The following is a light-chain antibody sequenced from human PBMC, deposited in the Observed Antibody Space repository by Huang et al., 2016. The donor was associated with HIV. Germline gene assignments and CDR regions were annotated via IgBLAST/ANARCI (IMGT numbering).Light chain of an antibody. CDR1: QGIRNL. J-gene: IGKJ5*01. Sequence: DIQMTQSPSSLSASIGDRVTIPCRASQGIRNLLAWIQQKPGKAPRFLIYAASSLRSGVPSNFSGSGSGTEFTLTINSLQPEDFATYYCQQYKSYPFTFGLGTRLEIK. CDR2: AAS. V-gene: IGKV1-16*02. CDR3: QQYKSYPFT.